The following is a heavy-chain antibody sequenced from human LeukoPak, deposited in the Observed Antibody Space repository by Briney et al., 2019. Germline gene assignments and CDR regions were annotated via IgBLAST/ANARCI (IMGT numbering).Heavy chain of an antibody. J-gene: IGHJ4*02. CDR2: ISSSGANT. CDR1: GFTFSSYA. CDR3: AKGIMGLSCSSTSCYEIDY. V-gene: IGHV3-23*01. Sequence: GGSLRLPCAASGFTFSSYAMTWVRQAPGKGLEWVSGISSSGANTYYADSVKGRFTSSRDNSKNTLFLQMNSLRAEDTAVYYCAKGIMGLSCSSTSCYEIDYWGQGTLVTVSS. D-gene: IGHD2-2*01.